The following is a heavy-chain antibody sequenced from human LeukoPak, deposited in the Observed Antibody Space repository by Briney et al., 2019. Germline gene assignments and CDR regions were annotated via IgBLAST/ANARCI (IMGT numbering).Heavy chain of an antibody. CDR3: ATVTIFGVVMPDSFDY. Sequence: SETLSLTCTVSGYSISSGYYWGWIRPPPGKVLEWIGIIYHSGRTFYNPSLKSRVTISVDTSKNQFSLNLTSVTAADTAVYYCATVTIFGVVMPDSFDYWGQGTLVTVSS. D-gene: IGHD3-3*01. CDR2: IYHSGRT. CDR1: GYSISSGYY. J-gene: IGHJ4*02. V-gene: IGHV4-38-2*02.